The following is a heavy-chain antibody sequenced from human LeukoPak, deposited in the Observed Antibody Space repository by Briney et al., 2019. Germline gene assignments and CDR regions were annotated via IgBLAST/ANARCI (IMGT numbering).Heavy chain of an antibody. Sequence: ASVKVSCKASGYTFTGYYMHWVRQAPGQGLEWMGWINPNSGGTNYAQKFQGRVTMTRDTSISTAYMELSRLRSDDTAVYYCARVGYSSSWEAFSFDYWGQGTLVTVSS. D-gene: IGHD6-13*01. CDR2: INPNSGGT. J-gene: IGHJ4*02. CDR1: GYTFTGYY. V-gene: IGHV1-2*02. CDR3: ARVGYSSSWEAFSFDY.